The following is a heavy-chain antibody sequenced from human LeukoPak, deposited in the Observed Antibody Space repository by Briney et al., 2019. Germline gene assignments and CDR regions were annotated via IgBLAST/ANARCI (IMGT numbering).Heavy chain of an antibody. CDR1: GFTFSSYS. CDR3: ARGTSWLENLYYYYMDV. Sequence: PGGSLRLSCAASGFTFSSYSMNWVRQAPGKGLEWVSSISSSSSYIYYADSVKGRFTISRDNAKNSLYLQMNSLRAEDTAVYYCARGTSWLENLYYYYMDVWGKGTTVTVSS. J-gene: IGHJ6*03. CDR2: ISSSSSYI. D-gene: IGHD6-19*01. V-gene: IGHV3-21*01.